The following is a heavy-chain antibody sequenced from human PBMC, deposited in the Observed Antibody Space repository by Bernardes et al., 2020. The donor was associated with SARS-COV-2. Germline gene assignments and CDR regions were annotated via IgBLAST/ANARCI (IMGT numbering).Heavy chain of an antibody. Sequence: GGSLRLSCAASGFTFDDYAMHWVRQAPGKGLEWVSGISWNSGSIGYADSVKGRFTISRDNAKNSLYLQMNSLGAEDTALYYCVSFGSSWYFYFQHWGQGTLVTVSS. CDR3: VSFGSSWYFYFQH. J-gene: IGHJ1*01. D-gene: IGHD6-13*01. CDR2: ISWNSGSI. CDR1: GFTFDDYA. V-gene: IGHV3-9*01.